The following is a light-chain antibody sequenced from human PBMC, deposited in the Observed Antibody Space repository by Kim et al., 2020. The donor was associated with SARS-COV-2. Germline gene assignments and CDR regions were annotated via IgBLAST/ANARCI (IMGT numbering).Light chain of an antibody. CDR3: QQYGSSLIT. CDR2: GAS. Sequence: FFTPCSGTLSLSPGERATLSCRASQSVSSSYLAWYQQKPGQAPRLLIYGASSRATGIPDRFSGSGSGTDFTLTISRLEPEDFAVYYCQQYGSSLITFGQGTRLEIK. V-gene: IGKV3-20*01. CDR1: QSVSSSY. J-gene: IGKJ5*01.